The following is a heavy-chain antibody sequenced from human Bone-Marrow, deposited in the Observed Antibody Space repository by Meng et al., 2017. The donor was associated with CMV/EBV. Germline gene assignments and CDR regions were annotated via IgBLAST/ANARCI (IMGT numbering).Heavy chain of an antibody. V-gene: IGHV4-59*01. D-gene: IGHD4-11*01. CDR3: VREVATTVTGWFDP. J-gene: IGHJ5*02. CDR1: GGSISSYY. Sequence: SETLSLTCTVSGGSISSYYWSWIRQPPGKGLEWIGYIYYSGSTNYNPSLKSRVTISVDTSKNQFSLKLSFVTAADTAVYYCVREVATTVTGWFDPWGQSPLVTVSS. CDR2: IYYSGST.